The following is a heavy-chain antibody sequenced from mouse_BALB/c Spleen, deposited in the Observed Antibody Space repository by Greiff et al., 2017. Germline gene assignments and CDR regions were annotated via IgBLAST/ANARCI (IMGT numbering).Heavy chain of an antibody. CDR3: GSYWLLGY. J-gene: IGHJ2*01. Sequence: EVKLQQSGPGLVKPGGSLKLSCAASGYTFSSYDMSWVRQTPEKRLEWVASISSCGGTYYQDSVMGRFTISRDNAVNILYLQMSSLRSEDTAMYYCGSYWLLGYWGQGTTLTVSS. D-gene: IGHD2-3*01. CDR1: GYTFSSYD. CDR2: ISSCGGT. V-gene: IGHV5-6-5*01.